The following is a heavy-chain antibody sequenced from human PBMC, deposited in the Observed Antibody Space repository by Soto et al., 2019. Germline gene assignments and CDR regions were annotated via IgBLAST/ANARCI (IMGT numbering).Heavy chain of an antibody. CDR1: GGCISSGGYY. CDR3: VRAPDRYYDSSGDDAFDI. J-gene: IGHJ3*02. V-gene: IGHV4-31*03. CDR2: IYYSGST. D-gene: IGHD3-22*01. Sequence: QVQLQESGPGLVKPSQTLSLTCTVSGGCISSGGYYWSWIRQHPGKGLEWIGYIYYSGSTYYNPSLKSRVTISVDTSKNQFSLKLSSVTAADTAVYYCVRAPDRYYDSSGDDAFDIWGQGTMVTVSS.